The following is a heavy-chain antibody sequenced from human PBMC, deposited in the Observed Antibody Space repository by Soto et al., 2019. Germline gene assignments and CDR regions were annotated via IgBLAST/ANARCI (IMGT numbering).Heavy chain of an antibody. CDR3: ARGVDIVATYYYYYMDV. Sequence: ASVKVSCKASGYTFTGCYMHWVRQAPGQGLEWMGWINPNSGGTNYAQKFQGWVTMTRDTSISTAYMELSRLRSDDTAVYYCARGVDIVATYYYYYMDVWGKGHTVTVSS. CDR2: INPNSGGT. V-gene: IGHV1-2*04. J-gene: IGHJ6*03. CDR1: GYTFTGCY. D-gene: IGHD5-12*01.